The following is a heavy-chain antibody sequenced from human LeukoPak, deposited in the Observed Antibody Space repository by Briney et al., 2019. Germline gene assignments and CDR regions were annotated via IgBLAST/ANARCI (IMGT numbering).Heavy chain of an antibody. Sequence: SETLSLTCTVSGGSISSYYWSWIRQPPGKGLEWIGYIYYSGSTNYNPSLKSRVTISVDTSKNQFSLKLSSVTAADTAVYYCARMMPANDAFDIWGQGTMVTVSS. CDR2: IYYSGST. J-gene: IGHJ3*02. D-gene: IGHD2-2*01. CDR3: ARMMPANDAFDI. V-gene: IGHV4-59*08. CDR1: GGSISSYY.